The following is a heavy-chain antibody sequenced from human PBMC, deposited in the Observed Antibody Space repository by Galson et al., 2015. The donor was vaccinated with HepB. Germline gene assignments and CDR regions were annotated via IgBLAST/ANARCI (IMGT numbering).Heavy chain of an antibody. D-gene: IGHD3-3*01. CDR1: EVTFSNYW. J-gene: IGHJ6*03. CDR2: INSDGSST. CDR3: VRAGEYWRGHHYLRYYKYMDV. Sequence: SLRLSCAASEVTFSNYWMHWVRQAPGKGLVWVSRINSDGSSTNYADSVKGRFTISRDNAKNTLYLQMNSLRAEDTGVYYCVRAGEYWRGHHYLRYYKYMDVWGNGTAVTVSS. V-gene: IGHV3-74*01.